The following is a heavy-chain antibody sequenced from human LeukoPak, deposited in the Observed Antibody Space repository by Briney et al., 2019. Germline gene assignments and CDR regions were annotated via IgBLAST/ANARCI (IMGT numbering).Heavy chain of an antibody. D-gene: IGHD3-22*01. J-gene: IGHJ2*01. CDR1: GYTSTSCA. Sequence: ASVKVSCKASGYTSTSCAINWVRQAPGQGLEWMGWINTNTGNPTYAQGFTGRFVFSLDTSVSTAYLQISSLKAEDTAVYYCARLSTMISGKDNLQWYFDLWGRGTLVTVSS. V-gene: IGHV7-4-1*02. CDR2: INTNTGNP. CDR3: ARLSTMISGKDNLQWYFDL.